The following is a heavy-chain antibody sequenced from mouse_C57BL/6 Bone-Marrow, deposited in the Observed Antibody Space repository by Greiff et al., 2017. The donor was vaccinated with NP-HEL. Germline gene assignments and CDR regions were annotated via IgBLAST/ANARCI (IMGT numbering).Heavy chain of an antibody. CDR3: ARGSGYGPWFAY. D-gene: IGHD3-2*02. Sequence: QVQLQQPGAELVKPGASVKLSCKASGYTFTSYWMQWVNQRPGQGLEWIGEIDPSDSYTNYNQKFKGKATLTVDTSSSTAYMQLSSLTSEDSAVYYCARGSGYGPWFAYWGQGTLVTVSA. CDR1: GYTFTSYW. CDR2: IDPSDSYT. V-gene: IGHV1-50*01. J-gene: IGHJ3*01.